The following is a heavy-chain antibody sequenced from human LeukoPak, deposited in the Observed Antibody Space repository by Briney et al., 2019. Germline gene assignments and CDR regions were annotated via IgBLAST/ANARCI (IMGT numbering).Heavy chain of an antibody. CDR3: ARSRRWFPFDY. CDR2: IKQDGSEK. CDR1: GFTFSSYW. V-gene: IGHV3-7*01. J-gene: IGHJ4*02. D-gene: IGHD2-15*01. Sequence: PGGSLRLSSAACGFTFSSYWMSWVRQAPGKGLEWVANIKQDGSEKYYVDSVKGRFTISRDNAKNSLYLQMNSLRAEDTAVYYCARSRRWFPFDYWGQGTLVTVSS.